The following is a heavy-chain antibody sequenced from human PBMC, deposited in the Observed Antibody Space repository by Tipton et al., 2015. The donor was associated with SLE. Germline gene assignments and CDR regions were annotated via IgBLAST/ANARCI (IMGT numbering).Heavy chain of an antibody. CDR2: INDSGTT. CDR3: ARWTDYGDSALGY. J-gene: IGHJ4*02. Sequence: TLSLTCAVYGGACSGHYWSWIRQPPGKGREWIGEINDSGTTKNNPALKSRVTISVDSSKNQFSLKLSAVTAADTAVYYCARWTDYGDSALGYWGQGTLVTVSS. CDR1: GGACSGHY. D-gene: IGHD4-17*01. V-gene: IGHV4-34*01.